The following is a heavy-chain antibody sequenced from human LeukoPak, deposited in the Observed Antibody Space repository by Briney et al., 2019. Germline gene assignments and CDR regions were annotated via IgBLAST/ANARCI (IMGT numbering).Heavy chain of an antibody. J-gene: IGHJ4*02. CDR2: IIPGGGV. D-gene: IGHD2-21*01. V-gene: IGHV4-34*12. CDR1: GVSFSAYS. Sequence: SETLFLSCAVHGVSFSAYSWSWIRQSPGRGLEWIGEIIPGGGVIYNPSLKSRATISGDTSENQFSLSLTSVTAADTAVYYCARIRCGHTDVVCYNYWGLGTLVTVSS. CDR3: ARIRCGHTDVVCYNY.